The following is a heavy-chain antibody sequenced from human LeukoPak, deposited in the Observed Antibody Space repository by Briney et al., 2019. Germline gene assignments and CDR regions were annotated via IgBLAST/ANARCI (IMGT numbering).Heavy chain of an antibody. CDR3: SKDLTSDFGGDLDP. CDR2: ISSSSRYT. V-gene: IGHV3-21*01. CDR1: GFSLRDCS. J-gene: IGHJ5*02. D-gene: IGHD3-10*01. Sequence: GGSLRLSRAASGFSLRDCSMDWVRQAPGKGLEWVSSISSSSRYTFYVDSVKGRFTISRDNSKSTVYLQMNSLRVEDAAVYYCSKDLTSDFGGDLDPWGQGTLVTVSS.